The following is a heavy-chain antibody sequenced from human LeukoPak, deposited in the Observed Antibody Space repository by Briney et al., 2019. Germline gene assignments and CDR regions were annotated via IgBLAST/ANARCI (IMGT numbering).Heavy chain of an antibody. D-gene: IGHD6-13*01. V-gene: IGHV1-2*02. CDR3: ARQSFQAAADH. J-gene: IGHJ4*02. Sequence: ASVKVSCKASGYTFTGYYMHWVRQAPGQGLEWMGWINPNSGGTNYARKFQGRVTMTRDTSISTAYMELSRLRSDDTAVYYCARQSFQAAADHWGQGTLVTVSS. CDR2: INPNSGGT. CDR1: GYTFTGYY.